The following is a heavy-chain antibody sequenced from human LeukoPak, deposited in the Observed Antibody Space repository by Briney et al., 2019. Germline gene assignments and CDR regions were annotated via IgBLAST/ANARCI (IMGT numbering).Heavy chain of an antibody. D-gene: IGHD6-19*01. J-gene: IGHJ4*02. CDR2: IWYDGSNI. CDR3: ARDGAGYSSGWYYNDY. CDR1: GFTFSSYG. V-gene: IGHV3-33*01. Sequence: GGSLRLSCAASGFTFSSYGMHWVRQAPGKGLEWVAVIWYDGSNIYYADSVKGRFTISRDNSKNTLYLQMNSLRAEDTAVYYCARDGAGYSSGWYYNDYWGQGTLVTVSS.